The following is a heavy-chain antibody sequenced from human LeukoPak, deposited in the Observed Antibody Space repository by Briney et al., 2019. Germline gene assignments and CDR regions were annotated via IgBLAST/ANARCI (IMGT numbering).Heavy chain of an antibody. V-gene: IGHV1-46*01. CDR3: ARGGRTVTYPFDY. CDR2: INPSGYST. Sequence: ASVKVSCKASGYTFTSYYMHWVRQAPGQGLEWMAIINPSGYSTTYAQKFRGRVTMTRDMSTSTVYMELSSLKSEDTAVYYCARGGRTVTYPFDYWGQGTLVTVSS. J-gene: IGHJ4*02. D-gene: IGHD4-17*01. CDR1: GYTFTSYY.